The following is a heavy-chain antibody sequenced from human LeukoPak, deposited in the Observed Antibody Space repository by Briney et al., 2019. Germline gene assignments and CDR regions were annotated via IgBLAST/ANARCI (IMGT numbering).Heavy chain of an antibody. V-gene: IGHV4-59*01. D-gene: IGHD3/OR15-3a*01. CDR1: GGSITNYY. J-gene: IGHJ4*02. Sequence: SETLSLTCTVSGGSITNYYWAWIRQPPGKGLEWIGYIYSSGTTNYNPSLKSRVTISVDTSKNQFSLRLTSVTAADTAAYYCARDGPVAPWGQGTLVTVSS. CDR2: IYSSGTT. CDR3: ARDGPVAP.